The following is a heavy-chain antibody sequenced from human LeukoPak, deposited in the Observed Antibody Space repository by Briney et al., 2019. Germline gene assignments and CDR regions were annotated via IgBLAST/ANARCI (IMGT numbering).Heavy chain of an antibody. D-gene: IGHD1-26*01. V-gene: IGHV1-18*01. CDR2: ISAYNGNT. J-gene: IGHJ4*02. Sequence: ASVKVSCKASGYTFTSYGISWVRQAPGQGLEWMGWISAYNGNTSYAQKLQGRVTMTTDTSTSTAYMELRSLRSDDTAVYYCASSPLYSGSYYFDYWGQGTLVTVSS. CDR1: GYTFTSYG. CDR3: ASSPLYSGSYYFDY.